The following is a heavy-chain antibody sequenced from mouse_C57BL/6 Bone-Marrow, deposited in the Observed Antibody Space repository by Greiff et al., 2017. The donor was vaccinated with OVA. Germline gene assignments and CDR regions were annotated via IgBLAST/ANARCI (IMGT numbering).Heavy chain of an antibody. D-gene: IGHD1-1*01. Sequence: QVQLQQPGAELVKPGASVKLSCKASGYTFTSYWMHWVKQRPGQGLEWIGMIHPNSGSTNYNEKFKSKATLTVDKSSSTAYMQLSSLTSEDSAVYDCAREDYGSSYALYAMDYWGQGTSVTVSS. CDR3: AREDYGSSYALYAMDY. CDR1: GYTFTSYW. CDR2: IHPNSGST. J-gene: IGHJ4*01. V-gene: IGHV1-64*01.